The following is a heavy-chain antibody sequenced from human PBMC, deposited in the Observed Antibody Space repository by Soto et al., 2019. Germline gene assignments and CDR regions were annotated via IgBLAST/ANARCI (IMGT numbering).Heavy chain of an antibody. CDR1: GFTVSNNY. J-gene: IGHJ4*02. V-gene: IGHV3-53*01. CDR3: ARSRGGGGY. D-gene: IGHD3-10*01. CDR2: IYSGGYT. Sequence: EVQLVESGGGLIQPGGSLRLSCAVSGFTVSNNYMSWVRQAPGKGLEGVSVIYSGGYTAYGDSVKGRFTISRDNSKNTLYLQTKSRGADDTGVFYGARSRGGGGYWGQGTLVTVSS.